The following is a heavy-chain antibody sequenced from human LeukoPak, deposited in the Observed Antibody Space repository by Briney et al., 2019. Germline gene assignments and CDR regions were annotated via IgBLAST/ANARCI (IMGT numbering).Heavy chain of an antibody. J-gene: IGHJ4*02. D-gene: IGHD6-19*01. CDR1: GFTFSSYA. Sequence: PGGSLRLSCAASGFTFSSYAMHWVRQAPGKGLEWVAVISYDGSNKYYADSVKGRFTISRDNSKNTLYLQMNSLRAEDTALYYCAKGRIAVAGYFDYWGQGTLVTVSS. CDR2: ISYDGSNK. V-gene: IGHV3-30*04. CDR3: AKGRIAVAGYFDY.